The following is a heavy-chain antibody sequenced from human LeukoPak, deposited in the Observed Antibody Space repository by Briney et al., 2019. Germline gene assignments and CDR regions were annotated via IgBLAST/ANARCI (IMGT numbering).Heavy chain of an antibody. Sequence: GGSLRLSCAASGFTFSSYWMSWVRQAPGEGLEWVANIKQDGSEKYYVDSMKGRFTISRDNAKDSLYLQMNSLRAEDTAVYYCARDRIQLWTYYYYYMDVWGKGTTVTVSS. CDR3: ARDRIQLWTYYYYYMDV. D-gene: IGHD5-18*01. J-gene: IGHJ6*03. CDR2: IKQDGSEK. V-gene: IGHV3-7*01. CDR1: GFTFSSYW.